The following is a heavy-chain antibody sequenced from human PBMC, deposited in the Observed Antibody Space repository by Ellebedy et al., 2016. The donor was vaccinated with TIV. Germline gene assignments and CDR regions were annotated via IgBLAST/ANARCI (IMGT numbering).Heavy chain of an antibody. D-gene: IGHD1-26*01. CDR2: IYYSGST. J-gene: IGHJ5*02. CDR1: GGSISSSSYY. Sequence: SETLSLTXTVSGGSISSSSYYWGWIRQPPGKGLEWIGYIYYSGSTNYNPSLKSRVTISVDTSKNQFSLKLSSVTAADTAVYYCARGLGAPWGQGTLVTVSS. CDR3: ARGLGAP. V-gene: IGHV4-61*05.